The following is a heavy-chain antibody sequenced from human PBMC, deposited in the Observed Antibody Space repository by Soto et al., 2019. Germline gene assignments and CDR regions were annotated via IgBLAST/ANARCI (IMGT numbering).Heavy chain of an antibody. V-gene: IGHV3-23*01. J-gene: IGHJ4*02. CDR3: AKDRGYSYGPGDY. CDR2: ISGSGGNT. Sequence: VGSLRLSCAASGFTFSSYAMSWVRQAPGKGLEWVSAISGSGGNTYYADSVKGRFTISRDNSKNTLYLQMNSLRAEDTAVYFCAKDRGYSYGPGDYWGQGTLVTVSS. CDR1: GFTFSSYA. D-gene: IGHD5-18*01.